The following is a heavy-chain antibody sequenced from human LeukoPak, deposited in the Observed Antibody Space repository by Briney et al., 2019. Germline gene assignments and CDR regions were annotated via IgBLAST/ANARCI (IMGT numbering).Heavy chain of an antibody. V-gene: IGHV1-8*01. CDR3: ASEDSSSYYPNFDY. Sequence: GASVKVSCKASGYTLTSYDINWVRQATGQGLEWMGWMNPNSGNTGYAQKFQGRVTMTRDMSTSTVYMELSSLRSEDTAVYYCASEDSSSYYPNFDYWGQGTLVTVSS. CDR2: MNPNSGNT. CDR1: GYTLTSYD. J-gene: IGHJ4*02. D-gene: IGHD3-22*01.